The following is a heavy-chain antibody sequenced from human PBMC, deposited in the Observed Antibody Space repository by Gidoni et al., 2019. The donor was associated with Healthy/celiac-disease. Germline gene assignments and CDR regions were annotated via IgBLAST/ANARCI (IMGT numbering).Heavy chain of an antibody. D-gene: IGHD1-26*01. CDR3: ASRTGIVGATVAFDI. CDR2: FSYSGRP. Sequence: QLQLQESGPGLVKPSEALSLTCTVPGGSISSSSYYWGWVRHPPGRVLEWIGSFSYSGRPHYTPSLKSRLTISVDTSKNQFSLKLSSVTAADTAVYYCASRTGIVGATVAFDIWGQGTMVTVSS. V-gene: IGHV4-39*01. CDR1: GGSISSSSYY. J-gene: IGHJ3*02.